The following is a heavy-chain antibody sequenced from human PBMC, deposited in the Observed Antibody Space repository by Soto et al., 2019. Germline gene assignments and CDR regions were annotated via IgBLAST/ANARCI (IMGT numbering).Heavy chain of an antibody. V-gene: IGHV1-2*04. CDR3: ARSYYYAMDV. J-gene: IGHJ6*02. Sequence: GASVKVSCKASGHSFTGYYMHWVRQAPGQGLEWMGWINPDSGGTNYVQKFRGWVTMTRDTSISTAFMELSRLRSDDTAVYYCARSYYYAMDVWGQGTTVTVSS. CDR2: INPDSGGT. CDR1: GHSFTGYY.